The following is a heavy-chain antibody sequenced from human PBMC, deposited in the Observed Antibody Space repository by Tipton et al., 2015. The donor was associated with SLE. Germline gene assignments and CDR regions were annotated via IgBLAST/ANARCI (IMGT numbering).Heavy chain of an antibody. CDR2: INHSGST. V-gene: IGHV4-34*01. Sequence: TLSLTCAVYGGSFSGYYWSWIRQPPGKGLEWIGEINHSGSTNYNPSLKSRVTISVDTSKNQFSLRLSSVTAADTAVYYCARGVESSGSSGAFDIWGQGTVVTVSS. D-gene: IGHD6-6*01. J-gene: IGHJ3*02. CDR3: ARGVESSGSSGAFDI. CDR1: GGSFSGYY.